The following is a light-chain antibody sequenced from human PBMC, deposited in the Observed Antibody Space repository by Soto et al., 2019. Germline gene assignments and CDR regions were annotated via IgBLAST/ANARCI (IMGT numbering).Light chain of an antibody. J-gene: IGKJ4*01. CDR2: ATY. V-gene: IGKV1-39*01. CDR1: QTINTA. CDR3: QQSYSTPT. Sequence: DIQMTQSTSSLSASIGDRVTITCRASQTINTALNWYQQKPGKAPKLLIYATYILQSGVPSRFSGSRSGTDFILTITSLQPEDFATYYCQQSYSTPTFGGGTTVEVK.